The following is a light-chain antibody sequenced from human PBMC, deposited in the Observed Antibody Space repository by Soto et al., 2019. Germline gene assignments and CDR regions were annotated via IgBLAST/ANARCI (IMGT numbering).Light chain of an antibody. V-gene: IGLV4-69*01. CDR3: QTWGTGMV. CDR1: SGHTNYD. J-gene: IGLJ3*02. Sequence: QSVLTQSPSASASLGASVKLTCTLSSGHTNYDMAWLQQQPEKGPRYLMKVNSDGSHTRGDGIPDRFSGSSSGTERYLTISSLQSEDEADYYCQTWGTGMVFGGGTKLTVL. CDR2: VNSDGSH.